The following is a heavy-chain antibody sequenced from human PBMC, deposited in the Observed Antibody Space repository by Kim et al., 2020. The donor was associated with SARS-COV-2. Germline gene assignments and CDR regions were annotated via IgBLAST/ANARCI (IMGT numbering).Heavy chain of an antibody. CDR1: GFTLNSYA. CDR3: AKGVGYCSSSSCYAFYYYYGMDV. J-gene: IGHJ6*02. CDR2: ISGSGGST. D-gene: IGHD2-2*01. Sequence: GGSLRLSCAASGFTLNSYAMSWVRQAPGKGLEWVSAISGSGGSTYYADSVKGRFTISRDNSKNTLYLQMNSLRAEDTAVYYCAKGVGYCSSSSCYAFYYYYGMDVWGQGTTVTVSS. V-gene: IGHV3-23*01.